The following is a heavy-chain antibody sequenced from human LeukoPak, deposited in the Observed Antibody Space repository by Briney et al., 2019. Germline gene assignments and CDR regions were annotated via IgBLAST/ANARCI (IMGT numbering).Heavy chain of an antibody. Sequence: PGGSLRLSCAAPGFTFSSYAMSWVRQAPGKGLEWVSAISGSGSSTYYADSVKGRFTISRDNSKNTLYLQMNSLRAEDTAVYYCAKDLRLVPGVLVDYWGQGTLVTVSS. J-gene: IGHJ4*02. CDR1: GFTFSSYA. CDR3: AKDLRLVPGVLVDY. V-gene: IGHV3-23*01. CDR2: ISGSGSST.